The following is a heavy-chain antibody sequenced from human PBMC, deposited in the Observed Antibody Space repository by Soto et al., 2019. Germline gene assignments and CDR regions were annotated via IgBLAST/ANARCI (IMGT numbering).Heavy chain of an antibody. D-gene: IGHD5-12*01. Sequence: PGGSLRLSCAASGFTFSSYAMHWVRQAPGKGLEWVAVISYDGSNKYYADSVKGRFTISRDNSKNTLYLQMNSLRAEDTAVYYCARESERWLKPNYWGQGTLVTVSS. V-gene: IGHV3-30-3*01. CDR3: ARESERWLKPNY. J-gene: IGHJ4*02. CDR1: GFTFSSYA. CDR2: ISYDGSNK.